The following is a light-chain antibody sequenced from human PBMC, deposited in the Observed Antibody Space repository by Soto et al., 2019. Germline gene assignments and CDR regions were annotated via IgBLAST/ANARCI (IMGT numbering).Light chain of an antibody. CDR1: QSVSSSQ. Sequence: ESVFTQSPGTLSLSPGGRATLSCRASQSVSSSQLAWYQQKPGQAPRLLMYGASSRATGIPDRLSGSGSGTDFTLTISRLEPEDFAVYYCQQYGSSPITFGQGTRLEIK. J-gene: IGKJ5*01. V-gene: IGKV3-20*01. CDR3: QQYGSSPIT. CDR2: GAS.